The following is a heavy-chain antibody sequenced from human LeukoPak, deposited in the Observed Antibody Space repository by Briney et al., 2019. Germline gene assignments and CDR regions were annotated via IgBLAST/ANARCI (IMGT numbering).Heavy chain of an antibody. Sequence: PGGSLRLSCAASGFTFSSYSMNWVRQAPGKGLEWVSYISSSSSTIYYADSVKGRFTISRDNAKNSLYLQMNSLRAEDTAVYYCARRGVGFGELWDFDYWGQGTLVTVSS. CDR3: ARRGVGFGELWDFDY. CDR2: ISSSSSTI. V-gene: IGHV3-48*01. CDR1: GFTFSSYS. D-gene: IGHD3-16*01. J-gene: IGHJ4*02.